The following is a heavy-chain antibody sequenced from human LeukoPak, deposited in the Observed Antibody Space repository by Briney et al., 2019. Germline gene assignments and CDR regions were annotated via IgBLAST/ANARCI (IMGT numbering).Heavy chain of an antibody. Sequence: GGSLRLSCAASGFTFSSYSMNWVRQAPGKGLEWVSSISSSSSYIYYADSVKGRFTISRDNAKNSLYLQMNSLRAEDTAVYYCAREVYYDFWSGGGFDYWGQGTLVTVSS. CDR2: ISSSSSYI. J-gene: IGHJ4*02. D-gene: IGHD3-3*01. CDR3: AREVYYDFWSGGGFDY. CDR1: GFTFSSYS. V-gene: IGHV3-21*01.